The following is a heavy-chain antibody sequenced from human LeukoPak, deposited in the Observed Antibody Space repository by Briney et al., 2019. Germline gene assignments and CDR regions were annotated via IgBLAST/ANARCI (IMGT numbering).Heavy chain of an antibody. D-gene: IGHD3-3*01. J-gene: IGHJ6*03. Sequence: ASVKVSCKASGYTFTSYDINWVRQATGQGLEWMGWMNPNSGNTGYAQKFQGRVTMTRNTSISTAYMELSSLRSEDTAVYYCARLYYDFWSGYGPSYYSYYMDVWGKGTTVTVSS. V-gene: IGHV1-8*01. CDR1: GYTFTSYD. CDR2: MNPNSGNT. CDR3: ARLYYDFWSGYGPSYYSYYMDV.